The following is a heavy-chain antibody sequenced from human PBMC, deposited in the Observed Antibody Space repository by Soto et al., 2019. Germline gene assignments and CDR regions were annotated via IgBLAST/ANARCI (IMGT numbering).Heavy chain of an antibody. CDR2: IKSKTDGGTT. D-gene: IGHD2-15*01. CDR1: GFTFSNTW. J-gene: IGHJ2*01. CDR3: RVVAATLTWYFDL. Sequence: EVQLVESGGGLVKPGGSLRLSCAASGFTFSNTWMSWVRQAPGKGLEWVGRIKSKTDGGTTDYAAPVKGRFTISRDDSKNTLYLQMNSLKTEDTALYYCRVVAATLTWYFDLWGRGTLVTVSS. V-gene: IGHV3-15*01.